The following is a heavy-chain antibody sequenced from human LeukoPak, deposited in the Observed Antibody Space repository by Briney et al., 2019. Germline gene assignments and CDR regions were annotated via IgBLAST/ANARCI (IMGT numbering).Heavy chain of an antibody. D-gene: IGHD3-22*01. J-gene: IGHJ4*02. CDR1: GYSISSGYY. CDR3: ARGHYDSSGYFYRPSCFDY. CDR2: IYHSGST. Sequence: TPWETLSLTCTVSGYSISSGYYWGWIRQPPGKGLEWIGSIYHSGSTYYNPSLKSRVTISVDTSKNQFSLKLSSVTAADTAVYYCARGHYDSSGYFYRPSCFDYWGQGTLVTVSS. V-gene: IGHV4-38-2*02.